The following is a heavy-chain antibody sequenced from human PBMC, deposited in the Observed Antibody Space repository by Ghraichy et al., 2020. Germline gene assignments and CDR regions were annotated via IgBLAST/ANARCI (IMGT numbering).Heavy chain of an antibody. D-gene: IGHD5-12*01. Sequence: GGSLRLSCVASGFTFSSYAMSWVRQAPGKGLEWVSAISGSGGSTYYADSVKGRFTISRDNSKNTLYLQMNSLRAEDTAVYYCAKVSSGGSDALDIGGQGTMVTVSS. CDR2: ISGSGGST. CDR1: GFTFSSYA. V-gene: IGHV3-23*01. CDR3: AKVSSGGSDALDI. J-gene: IGHJ3*02.